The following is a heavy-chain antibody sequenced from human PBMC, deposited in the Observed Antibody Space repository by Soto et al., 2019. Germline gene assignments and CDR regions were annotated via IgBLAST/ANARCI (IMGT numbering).Heavy chain of an antibody. CDR3: AKETNYDFWSGYPDY. CDR2: ISGSGGST. Sequence: GGSLRLSCAASGFTFSSYAMSWVRQAPGKGLEWVSAISGSGGSTYYAASVKGRFTISRDNSKNTLYLQMNRLRAEDTAVYYCAKETNYDFWSGYPDYWGQGTLVTVSS. V-gene: IGHV3-23*01. CDR1: GFTFSSYA. J-gene: IGHJ4*02. D-gene: IGHD3-3*01.